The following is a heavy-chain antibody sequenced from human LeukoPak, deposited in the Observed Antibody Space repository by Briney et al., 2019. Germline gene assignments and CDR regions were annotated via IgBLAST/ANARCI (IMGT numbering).Heavy chain of an antibody. V-gene: IGHV3-21*01. J-gene: IGHJ4*02. CDR1: GFTFSSYS. Sequence: PGGPLRLSCAASGFTFSSYSMNWVRQAPGKGLEWVSSISSSSSYIYYADSVKGRFTISRDNAQNSLYLQMNSLRAEDTAVYYCARGFSSGYYFDYWGQGTLVTVSS. CDR2: ISSSSSYI. CDR3: ARGFSSGYYFDY. D-gene: IGHD3-22*01.